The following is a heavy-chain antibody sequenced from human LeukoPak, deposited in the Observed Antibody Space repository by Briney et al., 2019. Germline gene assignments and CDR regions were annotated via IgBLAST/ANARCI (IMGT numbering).Heavy chain of an antibody. J-gene: IGHJ6*02. Sequence: PSETLSLTCTVSGGSISSYYWSWIRQPAGKGLEWIERIYISGSTNYNPSLKSRVTMSADTSKNQFSLKLTSVTAADTAVYYCARDKGFMVRGVINYGMDVWGQGTTVTVSS. V-gene: IGHV4-4*07. CDR2: IYISGST. D-gene: IGHD3-10*01. CDR1: GGSISSYY. CDR3: ARDKGFMVRGVINYGMDV.